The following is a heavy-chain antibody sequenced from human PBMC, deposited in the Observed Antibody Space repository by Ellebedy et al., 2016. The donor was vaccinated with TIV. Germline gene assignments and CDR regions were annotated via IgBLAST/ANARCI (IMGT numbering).Heavy chain of an antibody. Sequence: PGGSLRLSCKGSGYSFTSYWIGWVRQMPGKGLEWMGIIYPGDSDTRYSPSFQGQVTISADKSISTAYLQWSSLKASDTAMYYCARQQGYSYDPTGAFDIWGQGTMVTVSS. CDR2: IYPGDSDT. CDR3: ARQQGYSYDPTGAFDI. CDR1: GYSFTSYW. D-gene: IGHD5-18*01. J-gene: IGHJ3*02. V-gene: IGHV5-51*01.